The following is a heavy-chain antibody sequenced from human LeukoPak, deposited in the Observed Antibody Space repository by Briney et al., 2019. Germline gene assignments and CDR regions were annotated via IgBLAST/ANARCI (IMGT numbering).Heavy chain of an antibody. CDR2: IYYIGST. CDR1: GGSISSYY. J-gene: IGHJ4*02. Sequence: SETLSLTCTVSGGSISSYYWSWIRQPPGKGLEWIGYIYYIGSTSYNPSLKNRVTMSVDTSKNQFSLKLSSVTAADTAVYYCARVHSGGDLDYWGQGTLVTVSS. CDR3: ARVHSGGDLDY. D-gene: IGHD4-23*01. V-gene: IGHV4-59*01.